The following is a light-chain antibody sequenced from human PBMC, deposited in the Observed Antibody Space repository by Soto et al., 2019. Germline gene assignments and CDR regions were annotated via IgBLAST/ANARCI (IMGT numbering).Light chain of an antibody. J-gene: IGLJ2*01. CDR2: EVT. CDR1: SSDVGGYNY. V-gene: IGLV2-8*01. Sequence: QSVLTQPPSASGSPGQSLTISCTGSSSDVGGYNYVSWYQHHPGKAPKLMIYEVTKRPSGVPDRFSGSKSGNTASLTVSGLQAEDEADYYCSSYAGSNNVLFGGGTKLTVL. CDR3: SSYAGSNNVL.